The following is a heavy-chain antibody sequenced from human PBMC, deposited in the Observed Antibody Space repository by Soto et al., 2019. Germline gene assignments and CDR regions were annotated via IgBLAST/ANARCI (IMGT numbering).Heavy chain of an antibody. D-gene: IGHD3-22*01. CDR1: GGTFSKNT. CDR2: IMPVFGRP. CDR3: ARQFDYDTSGYYYAY. Sequence: SVKVTCKASGGTFSKNTISWVRQAPGQGLEWMGGIMPVFGRPNYAQKFQGRVTITADEYTRTAYMELSRLKSDDTAVYYCARQFDYDTSGYYYAYWGQGTQVTVSS. J-gene: IGHJ4*02. V-gene: IGHV1-69*13.